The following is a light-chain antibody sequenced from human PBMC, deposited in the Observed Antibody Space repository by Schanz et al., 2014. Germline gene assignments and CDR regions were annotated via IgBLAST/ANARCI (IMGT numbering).Light chain of an antibody. V-gene: IGLV2-14*03. CDR1: SSDVGGYNY. J-gene: IGLJ2*01. Sequence: QSVLTQPASVSGSPGQSITISCTGTSSDVGGYNYVSWYQHHPGKAPKLMIYDVSDRPSGVSNRFSGSKSGNTASLTISGLQTEDEADYYCSSYTSSSTLIFRGGTKLTVL. CDR3: SSYTSSSTLI. CDR2: DVS.